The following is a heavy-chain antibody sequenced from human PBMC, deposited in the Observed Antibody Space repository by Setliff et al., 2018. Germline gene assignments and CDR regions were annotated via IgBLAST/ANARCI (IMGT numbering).Heavy chain of an antibody. Sequence: SETLSLTCAVSGGSLNSGSYYWSWIRQSTERGLEWLGRLHTSGGTSYNPSLKSRLTMSVDTSKNQFSLKVTSVTAADTAIYSCARDPHLTGGLDRWGQGTLVTVSS. V-gene: IGHV4-61*02. CDR2: LHTSGGT. D-gene: IGHD3-9*01. CDR3: ARDPHLTGGLDR. J-gene: IGHJ5*02. CDR1: GGSLNSGSYY.